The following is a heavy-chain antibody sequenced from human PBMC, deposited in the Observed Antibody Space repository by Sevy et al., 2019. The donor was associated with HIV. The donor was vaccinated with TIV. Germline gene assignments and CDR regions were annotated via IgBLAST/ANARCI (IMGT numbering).Heavy chain of an antibody. V-gene: IGHV3-15*01. Sequence: GGSLRLSCAASGFTFSYAWMSWVRQAPGKGLEWVGRIKSKTDGGTIDYAAHVKGRFTISRDDSKNTLYLQMNSLKTEDTAVYYCSTDPIIVLLVTDGMDVWGQGTTVTVSS. CDR3: STDPIIVLLVTDGMDV. CDR1: GFTFSYAW. D-gene: IGHD2-8*02. CDR2: IKSKTDGGTI. J-gene: IGHJ6*02.